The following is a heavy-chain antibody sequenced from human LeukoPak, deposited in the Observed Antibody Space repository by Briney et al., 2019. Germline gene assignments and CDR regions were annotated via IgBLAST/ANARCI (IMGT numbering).Heavy chain of an antibody. D-gene: IGHD2-15*01. CDR2: ISGSGGST. V-gene: IGHV3-23*01. CDR3: AKADCRVVAYCGAFDY. CDR1: GFTFSSYA. Sequence: PGGSLRLSCAASGFTFSSYAMSWVRQAPGKGLEWVLAISGSGGSTYYADSVKGRFTISRDNSKNTLYLQMNSLRAEDTAVYYCAKADCRVVAYCGAFDYWGQGTLVSVSS. J-gene: IGHJ4*02.